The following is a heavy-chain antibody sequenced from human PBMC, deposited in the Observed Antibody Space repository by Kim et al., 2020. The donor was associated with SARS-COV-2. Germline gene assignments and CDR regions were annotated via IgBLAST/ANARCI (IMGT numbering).Heavy chain of an antibody. J-gene: IGHJ4*02. CDR2: INHSGST. CDR3: ARGAAKLRFLDY. D-gene: IGHD3-3*01. Sequence: SETLSLTCAVYGGSFSGYYWSWIRQPPGKGLEWIGEINHSGSTNYNPSLKSRVTISEDTSKNQFSLKLSTVTAADTAVYYCARGAAKLRFLDYWGQGTLVTVSS. CDR1: GGSFSGYY. V-gene: IGHV4-34*01.